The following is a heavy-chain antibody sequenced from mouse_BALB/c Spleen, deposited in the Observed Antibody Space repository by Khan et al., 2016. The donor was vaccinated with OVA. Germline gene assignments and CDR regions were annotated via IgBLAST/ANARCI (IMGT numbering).Heavy chain of an antibody. J-gene: IGHJ4*01. CDR1: GYTFTTAG. V-gene: IGHV9-4*02. Sequence: QIQLVQSGPELKKPGETVRISCKASGYTFTTAGMQWVQKMPGKGLKWIGWINTHSGVPKYAEDFKGRFVFSLETSASTAYLQITNLQNEDTATYCCARGGGAFYRNDGGAMDAGGQGTSVTVSS. CDR2: INTHSGVP. D-gene: IGHD2-14*01. CDR3: ARGGGAFYRNDGGAMDA.